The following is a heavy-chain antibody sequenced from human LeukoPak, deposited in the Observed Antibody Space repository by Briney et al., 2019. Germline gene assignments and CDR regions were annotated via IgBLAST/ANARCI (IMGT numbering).Heavy chain of an antibody. Sequence: PSETLSLTCAVYGGSFSGYYWSWIRQPPGKGLEWIGEINHSGSTNYNPSLKSRVTISVDTSKNQFSLKLSSVTAADTAVYYCAESGYLRGCMDVWGQGTTVTVSS. D-gene: IGHD3-3*01. J-gene: IGHJ6*02. CDR1: GGSFSGYY. CDR3: AESGYLRGCMDV. V-gene: IGHV4-34*01. CDR2: INHSGST.